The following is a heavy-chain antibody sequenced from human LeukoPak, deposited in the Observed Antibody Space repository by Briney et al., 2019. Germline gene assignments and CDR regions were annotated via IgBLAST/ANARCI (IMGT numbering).Heavy chain of an antibody. Sequence: PGGSLRLSCAASGFTFSTYGMHWVRQAPGKGLEWLAAVSYDGSNKYYTDSVKGRFTLSRDNSKNTQYLQMNSLRAEDTAVYYCAFHYFDSGGPDAFDIWGQGTMVTVSS. CDR1: GFTFSTYG. CDR2: VSYDGSNK. CDR3: AFHYFDSGGPDAFDI. D-gene: IGHD3-22*01. J-gene: IGHJ3*02. V-gene: IGHV3-30*03.